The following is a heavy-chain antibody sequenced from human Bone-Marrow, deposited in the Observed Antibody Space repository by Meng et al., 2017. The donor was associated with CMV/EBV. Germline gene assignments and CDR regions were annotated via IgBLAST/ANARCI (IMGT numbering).Heavy chain of an antibody. Sequence: ASVKVSCKASGGTFSSYAISWVRQAPGQGLEWMGWISAYNGNTNYAQKLQGRVTMTTDTSTSTAYMELRSLRSDDTAVYYCASYSSSWNYYYYGMDVWGQGTTVTVSS. CDR3: ASYSSSWNYYYYGMDV. V-gene: IGHV1-18*01. J-gene: IGHJ6*02. CDR2: ISAYNGNT. CDR1: GGTFSSYA. D-gene: IGHD6-13*01.